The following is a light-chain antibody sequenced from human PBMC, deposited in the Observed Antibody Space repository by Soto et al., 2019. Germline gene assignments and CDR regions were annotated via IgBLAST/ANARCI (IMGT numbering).Light chain of an antibody. Sequence: EIQMTQSPSSVSASVGDRVTITCRASQGISTWLAWYQQKAGKAPNLLIYGASNLHSGVPSRFSGSGSGTDFTLTISSLQPEDFATYSCQQSYTTPITFGQGTRREIK. J-gene: IGKJ5*01. V-gene: IGKV1-12*01. CDR3: QQSYTTPIT. CDR1: QGISTW. CDR2: GAS.